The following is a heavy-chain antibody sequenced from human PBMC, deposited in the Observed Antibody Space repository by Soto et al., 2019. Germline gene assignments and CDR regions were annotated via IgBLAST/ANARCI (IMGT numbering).Heavy chain of an antibody. CDR2: INPNSGGT. D-gene: IGHD6-19*01. Sequence: QVQLVQSGAEVKKPGASVKVSCKTSGYTFTDFYMHWVRQAPGQGLEWMGWINPNSGGTKYAQNFKGWVTMTRDTTISTAYMELSRLRSDDTAVYYCAASRTSIAVAGETEYDFDYWGQGTLVTVSS. CDR3: AASRTSIAVAGETEYDFDY. J-gene: IGHJ4*02. V-gene: IGHV1-2*04. CDR1: GYTFTDFY.